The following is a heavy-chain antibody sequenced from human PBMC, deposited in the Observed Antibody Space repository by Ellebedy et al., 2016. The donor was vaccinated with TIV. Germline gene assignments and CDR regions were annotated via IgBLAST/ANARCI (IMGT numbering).Heavy chain of an antibody. V-gene: IGHV3-7*01. CDR1: GFTFSSYW. CDR2: IKQDGSEK. Sequence: GGSLRLSXAASGFTFSSYWMSWVRQAPGKGLEWVANIKQDGSEKYYVDSVKGRFTISRDNAKNSLYLQMNSLRAEDTAVYYCARGPSATQYYYGSGSSAFDYWGQGTLVTVSS. CDR3: ARGPSATQYYYGSGSSAFDY. D-gene: IGHD3-10*01. J-gene: IGHJ4*02.